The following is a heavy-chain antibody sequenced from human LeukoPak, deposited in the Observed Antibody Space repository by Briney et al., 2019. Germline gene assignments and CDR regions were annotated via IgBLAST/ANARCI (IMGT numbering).Heavy chain of an antibody. Sequence: ASVKVSCKASGYTFTSYDINWVRQATGQGLEWMGWMNPNSANTGYAQKFQGRVTMTRNTSISTAYMELSSLRSEDTAVYYCASSMVRGVIFYYMDVWGKGTTVTVSS. CDR1: GYTFTSYD. V-gene: IGHV1-8*01. CDR3: ASSMVRGVIFYYMDV. CDR2: MNPNSANT. J-gene: IGHJ6*03. D-gene: IGHD3-10*01.